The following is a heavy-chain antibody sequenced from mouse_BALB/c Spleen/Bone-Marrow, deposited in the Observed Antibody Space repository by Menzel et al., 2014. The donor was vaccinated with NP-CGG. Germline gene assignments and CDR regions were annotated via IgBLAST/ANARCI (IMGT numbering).Heavy chain of an antibody. D-gene: IGHD3-3*01. CDR3: TRRAAYYFDY. J-gene: IGHJ2*01. CDR1: SYTFTSYP. CDR2: INPSSGYT. Sequence: VKLQESGAELARPGASVWMSCKASSYTFTSYPMNWVKQRPGQGLEWIGYINPSSGYTNYNQKFKDKATLTADKSSSTAYMQLSSLTSEDSAVYYCTRRAAYYFDYWGQGTTLTVSS. V-gene: IGHV1-4*01.